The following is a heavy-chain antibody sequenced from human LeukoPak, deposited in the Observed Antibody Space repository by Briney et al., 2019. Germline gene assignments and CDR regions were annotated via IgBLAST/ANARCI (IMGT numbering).Heavy chain of an antibody. V-gene: IGHV4-34*01. CDR3: ARGRRDILTGYQQNVDFIDY. Sequence: PSETLSLTCAVYGGSFSGYYWSWIRQPPGEGLEWIGEINHSGSTNYNPSLKSRVTISVDTSKNQFSLKLSSVTAADTAVYYCARGRRDILTGYQQNVDFIDYWGQGTLVTVSS. CDR1: GGSFSGYY. D-gene: IGHD3-9*01. CDR2: INHSGST. J-gene: IGHJ4*02.